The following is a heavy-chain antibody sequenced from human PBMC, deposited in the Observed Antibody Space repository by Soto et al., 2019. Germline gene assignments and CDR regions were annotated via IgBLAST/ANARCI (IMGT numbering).Heavy chain of an antibody. CDR2: ISGGGGRT. D-gene: IGHD3-22*01. V-gene: IGHV3-23*01. CDR1: GFTFSTYA. Sequence: EVQLLESGGGLVQPGGSLRLSCAASGFTFSTYAMAWVRQAPGEGLEWVSGISGGGGRTYYADPVKGRFTISRDNSKKTLFLQANSLRADDTAIYDCARRDYSDSKPYASLFQSWGHGTLVTDSS. CDR3: ARRDYSDSKPYASLFQS. J-gene: IGHJ5*01.